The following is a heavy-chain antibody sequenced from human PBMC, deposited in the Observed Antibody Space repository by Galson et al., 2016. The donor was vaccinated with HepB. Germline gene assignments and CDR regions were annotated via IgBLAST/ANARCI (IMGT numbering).Heavy chain of an antibody. CDR2: INSDGSNT. V-gene: IGHV3-74*01. CDR1: GFTFSSYA. Sequence: SLRLSCAASGFTFSSYAMGWVRQAPGKGLVRVSRINSDGSNTACADSVKGRFTISRDNAKNTLYLQMNSLRGEDTAVYYCARGPYGDYVIDYWGQGTLVTVSS. CDR3: ARGPYGDYVIDY. J-gene: IGHJ4*02. D-gene: IGHD4-17*01.